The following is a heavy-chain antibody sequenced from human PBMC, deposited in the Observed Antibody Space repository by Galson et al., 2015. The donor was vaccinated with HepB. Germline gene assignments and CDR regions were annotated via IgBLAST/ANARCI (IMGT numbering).Heavy chain of an antibody. CDR3: ARHSFEGGYDSVYGMDV. V-gene: IGHV5-10-1*01. D-gene: IGHD5-12*01. J-gene: IGHJ6*02. Sequence: QSGAEVKKPGESLRISCKGSGYSFTSYWISWVRQMPGKGLEWMGRIDPSDSYTNYSPSFQGHVTISADKSISTAYLQWSSLKASDTAMYYCARHSFEGGYDSVYGMDVWGQGTTVTVSS. CDR2: IDPSDSYT. CDR1: GYSFTSYW.